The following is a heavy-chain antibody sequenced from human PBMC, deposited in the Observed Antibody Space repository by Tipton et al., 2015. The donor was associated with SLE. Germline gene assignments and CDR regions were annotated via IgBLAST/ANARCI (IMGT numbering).Heavy chain of an antibody. CDR3: ARGLELGAFDI. J-gene: IGHJ3*02. CDR1: GFTFSDYY. Sequence: SLRLSCAASGFTFSDYYMSWIRQAPGKGLEWVSYISSSSSYTNYADSVKGRFTISRDNAKNSLYLQMNSLRAEDTAVYYCARGLELGAFDIWGQGTMVTVSS. V-gene: IGHV3-11*06. D-gene: IGHD1-26*01. CDR2: ISSSSSYT.